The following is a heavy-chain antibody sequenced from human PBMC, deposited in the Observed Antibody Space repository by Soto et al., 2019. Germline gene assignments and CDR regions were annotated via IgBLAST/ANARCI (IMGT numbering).Heavy chain of an antibody. D-gene: IGHD6-13*01. J-gene: IGHJ6*04. V-gene: IGHV1-8*01. CDR1: GYTFTSYD. CDR2: MNPNSGNT. Sequence: ASVKVSCKASGYTFTSYDINWVRQATGQGLEWMGWMNPNSGNTGYAQKFQGRVTMTRNTSISTAYMELSSLRSEDTAVYYCARLRNIAAAGTWARYYYYGMDVWGKGTTVTVSS. CDR3: ARLRNIAAAGTWARYYYYGMDV.